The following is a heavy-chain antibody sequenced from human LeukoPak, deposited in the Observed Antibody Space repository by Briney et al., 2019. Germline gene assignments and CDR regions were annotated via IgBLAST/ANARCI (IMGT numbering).Heavy chain of an antibody. J-gene: IGHJ4*02. Sequence: PSETLSLTCAVYGGSFSGYYWSWIRHPPGKGLEWIGEINHSGSTNYNPCLKSRVTISVDTSKNQFSLKLSSVTAADTAVYYCARGKRGKGLKTYYYDSSGYWPIDYWGQGTLVTVSS. CDR2: INHSGST. CDR3: ARGKRGKGLKTYYYDSSGYWPIDY. V-gene: IGHV4-34*01. D-gene: IGHD3-22*01. CDR1: GGSFSGYY.